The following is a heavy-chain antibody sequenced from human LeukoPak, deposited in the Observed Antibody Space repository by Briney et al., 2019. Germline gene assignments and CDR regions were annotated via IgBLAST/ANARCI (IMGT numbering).Heavy chain of an antibody. J-gene: IGHJ5*02. CDR1: RFTFSSYG. CDR2: ISSSSSYI. V-gene: IGHV3-21*01. CDR3: ARDLDVGATGGWFDP. D-gene: IGHD1-26*01. Sequence: PGGTLRLSCAASRFTFSSYGMSWVRQAPGKGLEWVSSISSSSSYIYYADSVKGRFTISRDNAKNSLYLQMNSLRAEDTAVYYCARDLDVGATGGWFDPWGQGTLVTVSS.